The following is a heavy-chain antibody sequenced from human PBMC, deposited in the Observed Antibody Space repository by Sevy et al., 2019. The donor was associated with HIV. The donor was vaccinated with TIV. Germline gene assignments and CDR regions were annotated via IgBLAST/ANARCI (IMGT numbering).Heavy chain of an antibody. J-gene: IGHJ4*02. V-gene: IGHV4-59*01. D-gene: IGHD5-12*01. CDR3: ARGYSGYPIDY. CDR1: GGSISGYY. Sequence: SETLSLTCTVSGGSISGYYWTWIRQPPGKGLEWIGYFYYDGSTNYNPSLKSRVTMSLGTSWNQFFLKLSSGTAADTGVYYCARGYSGYPIDYWGQGTLVTVSS. CDR2: FYYDGST.